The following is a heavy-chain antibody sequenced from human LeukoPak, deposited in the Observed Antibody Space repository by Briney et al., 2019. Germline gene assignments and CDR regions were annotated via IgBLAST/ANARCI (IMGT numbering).Heavy chain of an antibody. CDR3: IANLDY. V-gene: IGHV3-15*01. CDR2: LKSKTDGETS. J-gene: IGHJ4*02. D-gene: IGHD1-1*01. Sequence: GGSLRLSCEASGITFSDAWMSWVRQVPGKGLEWIALLKSKTDGETSDYAAPVKGRFTVSRNDAENTLFLQMDSLKIDDTAVSYCIANLDYWGQGTLVTVSS. CDR1: GITFSDAW.